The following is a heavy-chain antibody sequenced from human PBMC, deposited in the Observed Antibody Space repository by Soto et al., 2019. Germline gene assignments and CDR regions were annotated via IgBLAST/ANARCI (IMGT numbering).Heavy chain of an antibody. D-gene: IGHD3-22*01. V-gene: IGHV3-7*01. CDR3: ATNADYYDNTSRYFPIHYLDY. CDR1: GFTFSTYW. CDR2: IKKDRSEK. Sequence: GGSLRLSCGASGFTFSTYWMTWVRQAPGKGLEWVANIKKDRSEKYYADSVKGRFSISRDNAKNSLYLQMNSLRAEDTAVYYCATNADYYDNTSRYFPIHYLDYWGQGTLVKVSS. J-gene: IGHJ4*02.